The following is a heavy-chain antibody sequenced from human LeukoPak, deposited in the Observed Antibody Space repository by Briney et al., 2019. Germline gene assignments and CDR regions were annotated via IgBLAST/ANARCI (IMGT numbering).Heavy chain of an antibody. V-gene: IGHV3-30*04. Sequence: GGSLRLSCAASGFTFSSYAMHWVRQAPGKGLEWVAVISYDGSNKYYADSVKGRFTISRDNSKNTLYLQMNSLRAEDTAVYYCASGGEPYGDYRWGQGTLVTVSS. J-gene: IGHJ4*02. CDR3: ASGGEPYGDYR. D-gene: IGHD4-17*01. CDR1: GFTFSSYA. CDR2: ISYDGSNK.